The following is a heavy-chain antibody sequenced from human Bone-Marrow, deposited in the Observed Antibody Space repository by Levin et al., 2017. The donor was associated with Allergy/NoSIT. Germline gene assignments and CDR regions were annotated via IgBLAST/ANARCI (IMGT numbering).Heavy chain of an antibody. J-gene: IGHJ4*02. D-gene: IGHD6-13*01. CDR3: AREGSWSSTWLGHYYFDC. Sequence: SGGSLRLSCDASGFTFSSYGIIWVRQAPGKGLEWVSYIGADNTTTYYADSVKGRFTISRDNVKKSLFLQMNSLRGEDTAVYYCAREGSWSSTWLGHYYFDCWGQGTLVTVSS. CDR1: GFTFSSYG. CDR2: IGADNTTT. V-gene: IGHV3-48*01.